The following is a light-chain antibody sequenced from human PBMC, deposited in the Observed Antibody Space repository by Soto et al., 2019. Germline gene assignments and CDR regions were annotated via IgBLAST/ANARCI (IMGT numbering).Light chain of an antibody. V-gene: IGLV2-8*01. CDR1: SSDVGGYNF. CDR3: SSYAGSNSFVV. J-gene: IGLJ3*02. CDR2: EVS. Sequence: QSVLTQPPSASGSPGQSVTISCTGTSSDVGGYNFVSWYQHHPGKAPKLMIYEVSKRPSGVPDRFSGSKSANTASLTVSGLQAEDEAEYYCSSYAGSNSFVVFGGGTKLTVL.